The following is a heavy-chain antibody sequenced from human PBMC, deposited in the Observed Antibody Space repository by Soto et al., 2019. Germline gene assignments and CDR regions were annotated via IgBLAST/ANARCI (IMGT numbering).Heavy chain of an antibody. CDR1: GFTFSSYG. Sequence: PGGSLRLSCAASGFTFSSYGMHWVRQAPGKGLEWVAVIWYDGSNKYYADSVKGRFTISRDNSKNTLYLQMNSLGAEDTAVYYCARGRITMVRGVMDGMDVWGQGTTVTVSS. V-gene: IGHV3-33*01. D-gene: IGHD3-10*01. J-gene: IGHJ6*02. CDR2: IWYDGSNK. CDR3: ARGRITMVRGVMDGMDV.